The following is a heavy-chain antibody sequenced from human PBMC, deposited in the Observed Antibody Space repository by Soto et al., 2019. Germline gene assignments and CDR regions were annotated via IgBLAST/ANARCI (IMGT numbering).Heavy chain of an antibody. J-gene: IGHJ5*02. CDR3: ASNPWYDYNWFDP. CDR1: GFTFSSYS. D-gene: IGHD1-1*01. CDR2: ISSSSSTI. Sequence: EVQLVESGGGLVQPGGSLRLSCAASGFTFSSYSMNWVRQAPGKGLEWVSYISSSSSTIYYADSVKGRFTISRDNAKNSLYLQMNSLRAEDTAVYYCASNPWYDYNWFDPWGQGTLVTVSS. V-gene: IGHV3-48*01.